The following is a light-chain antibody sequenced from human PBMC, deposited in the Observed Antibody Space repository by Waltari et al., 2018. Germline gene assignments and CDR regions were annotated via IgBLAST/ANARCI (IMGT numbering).Light chain of an antibody. CDR1: SLRSYY. CDR3: NSRDSSGNHHLV. CDR2: GNN. Sequence: SSELTQDPAVSVALGQTVRITCQGDSLRSYYPSWYQQKPGQAPVLFISGNNNRPSGIPDRFSGSSSGSTASLTITGAQADDEADYYCNSRDSSGNHHLVFGGGTKLTVL. V-gene: IGLV3-19*01. J-gene: IGLJ2*01.